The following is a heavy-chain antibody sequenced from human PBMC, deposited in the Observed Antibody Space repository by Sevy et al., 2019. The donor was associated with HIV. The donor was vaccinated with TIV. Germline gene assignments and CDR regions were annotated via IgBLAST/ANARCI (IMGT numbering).Heavy chain of an antibody. CDR1: EFSFSSYS. Sequence: GGSLRLSCAASEFSFSSYSMNWVRQAPGQGLVWVSRINTHGTNTIYADYVKGRFTISRDNAKNTVSLQMNSLRADDTGVYYCAREGVDFWSGPVDFDYGMDVWGQGTTVTVSS. D-gene: IGHD3-3*01. J-gene: IGHJ6*02. CDR3: AREGVDFWSGPVDFDYGMDV. V-gene: IGHV3-74*01. CDR2: INTHGTNT.